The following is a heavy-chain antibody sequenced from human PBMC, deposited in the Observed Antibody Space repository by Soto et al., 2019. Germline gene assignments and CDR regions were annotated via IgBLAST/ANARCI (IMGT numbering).Heavy chain of an antibody. J-gene: IGHJ4*02. Sequence: PSEALSLTCTVSGGSVTNNSYYWGWIGHSPGKGLEWIGSVYYRGRSYSKSSVKSRVTISVDTSKNRFSLSLNSVTASDTAVYFCVGQRTTVPTQAYFDYWGPGALVAVSS. CDR3: VGQRTTVPTQAYFDY. V-gene: IGHV4-39*01. D-gene: IGHD4-17*01. CDR2: VYYRGRS. CDR1: GGSVTNNSYY.